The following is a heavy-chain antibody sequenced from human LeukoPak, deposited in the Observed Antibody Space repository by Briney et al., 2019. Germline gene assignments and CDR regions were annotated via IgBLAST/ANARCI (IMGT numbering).Heavy chain of an antibody. CDR1: GASISSYC. D-gene: IGHD6-13*01. CDR2: IDNTEST. V-gene: IGHV4-59*12. Sequence: SETLSLTCTVSGASISSYCWSWIRQPTGKGLEWIGYIDNTESTNYNPSLRSRITISKDKSKNQFSLKLSSVTAADTAVYYCARSSGYSNSWPRGAFDYWGQGTLVTVSS. CDR3: ARSSGYSNSWPRGAFDY. J-gene: IGHJ4*02.